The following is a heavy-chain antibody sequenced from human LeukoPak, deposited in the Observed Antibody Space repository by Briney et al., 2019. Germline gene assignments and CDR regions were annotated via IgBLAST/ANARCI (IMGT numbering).Heavy chain of an antibody. J-gene: IGHJ5*02. CDR1: GFTFSSYW. D-gene: IGHD5-12*01. CDR2: IKQDGSEK. CDR3: ARDIVEATILYFYNWFDP. Sequence: GGSLRLSCAASGFTFSSYWMSWVRQAPGKGLEWVANIKQDGSEKYYVDSVKGRFTISRDNAKNSLYLQMNSLRAEDTAVYYCARDIVEATILYFYNWFDPWGQGTLVTVSS. V-gene: IGHV3-7*01.